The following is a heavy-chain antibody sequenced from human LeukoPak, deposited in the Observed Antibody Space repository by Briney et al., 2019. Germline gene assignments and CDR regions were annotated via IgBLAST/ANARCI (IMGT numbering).Heavy chain of an antibody. CDR1: GFTFSSYG. CDR2: ISYDGSNK. J-gene: IGHJ4*02. D-gene: IGHD3-22*01. CDR3: AKDGPKITMIVVVISTSHNYFDY. V-gene: IGHV3-30*18. Sequence: PGGSLRLSCAASGFTFSSYGMPWVRQAPGKGLEWVAVISYDGSNKHYADSVKGRFTISRDNSKNTLYLQMNSLRAEDTAVYYCAKDGPKITMIVVVISTSHNYFDYWGQGTLVTVSS.